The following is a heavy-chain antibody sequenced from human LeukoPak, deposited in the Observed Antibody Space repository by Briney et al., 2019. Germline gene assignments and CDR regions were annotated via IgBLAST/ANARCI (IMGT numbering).Heavy chain of an antibody. CDR1: GFTFSDYY. V-gene: IGHV3-11*01. CDR2: ISSGGSTI. Sequence: GGSLRLSCAVSGFTFSDYYMSWIRQAPGEGLEWVSYISSGGSTISRADSVKGRFTISRDNAENSLYLQMNSLRAEDTAVYYCARRPAAGRCFDYWGQGTLVTVSS. CDR3: ARRPAAGRCFDY. J-gene: IGHJ4*02. D-gene: IGHD6-13*01.